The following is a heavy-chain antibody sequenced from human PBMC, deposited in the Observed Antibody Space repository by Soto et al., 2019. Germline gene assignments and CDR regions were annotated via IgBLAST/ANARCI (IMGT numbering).Heavy chain of an antibody. CDR2: ISGSGGST. J-gene: IGHJ4*02. Sequence: PGGSLRLSCAASGFPFSSYAMSWVRPAPGKGLEWVSAISGSGGSTYYADSVKGRFTISRDNSKNTLYLQMNSLRAEDTAVYYCAKTPNDSGYVAIDYWGQGTLVTVSS. CDR1: GFPFSSYA. CDR3: AKTPNDSGYVAIDY. V-gene: IGHV3-23*01. D-gene: IGHD5-12*01.